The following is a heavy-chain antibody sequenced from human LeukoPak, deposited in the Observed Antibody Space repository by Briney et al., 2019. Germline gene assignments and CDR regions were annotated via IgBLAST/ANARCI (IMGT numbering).Heavy chain of an antibody. CDR1: GYTFTSYA. J-gene: IGHJ6*02. Sequence: SVKVSCKASGYTFTSYAMNWVRQAPGQGLEWMGGIIPIFGTANYAQKFQGRVTITADESTSTAYMELSSLRSEDTAVYYCAREVFGYCSGGSCHDYYYYGMDVWGQGTTVTVSS. V-gene: IGHV1-69*13. CDR3: AREVFGYCSGGSCHDYYYYGMDV. D-gene: IGHD2-15*01. CDR2: IIPIFGTA.